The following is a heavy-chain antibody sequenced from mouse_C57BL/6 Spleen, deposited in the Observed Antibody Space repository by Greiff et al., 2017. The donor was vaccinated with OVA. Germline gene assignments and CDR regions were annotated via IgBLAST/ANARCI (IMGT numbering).Heavy chain of an antibody. Sequence: EVMLVESGGGLVKPGGSLKLSCAASGFTFSDYGMHWVRQAPEKGLEWVAYISSGSSTIYYADTVKGRFTISRDNAKNTLFLQMTSLRSEDTAMYYCARRPGYYFDDWGQGTTLTVSS. CDR3: ARRPGYYFDD. CDR2: ISSGSSTI. V-gene: IGHV5-17*01. J-gene: IGHJ2*01. D-gene: IGHD3-1*01. CDR1: GFTFSDYG.